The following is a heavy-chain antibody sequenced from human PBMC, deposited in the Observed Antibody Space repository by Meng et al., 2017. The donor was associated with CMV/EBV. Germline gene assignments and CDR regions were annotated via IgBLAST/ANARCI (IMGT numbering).Heavy chain of an antibody. J-gene: IGHJ5*02. V-gene: IGHV4-39*01. CDR2: IYYSGST. CDR1: GGPISSSSYY. Sequence: SETLSLTCTVSGGPISSSSYYWGWIRQPPGKGLEWIGSIYYSGSTYYNPSLKSRVTISVDTSKNQFSLKLSSVTAADTAVYYCARQGYYYDIGWFDPWGQGTLVTVSS. D-gene: IGHD3-22*01. CDR3: ARQGYYYDIGWFDP.